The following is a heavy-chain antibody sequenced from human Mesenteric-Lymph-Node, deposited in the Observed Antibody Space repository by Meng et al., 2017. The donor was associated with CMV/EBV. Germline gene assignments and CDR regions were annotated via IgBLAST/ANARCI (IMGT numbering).Heavy chain of an antibody. D-gene: IGHD2/OR15-2a*01. J-gene: IGHJ2*01. CDR1: NGSISSGANY. Sequence: SETLSLTCTVSNGSISSGANYWSWFRQHPGKGLEWIGYIYYSGSTYYNPPLKSRMTISVDTSKNQFSLGLSSVTAADTAVYYCARRVTVFYFFDLWGRGSLVTVSS. V-gene: IGHV4-31*03. CDR3: ARRVTVFYFFDL. CDR2: IYYSGST.